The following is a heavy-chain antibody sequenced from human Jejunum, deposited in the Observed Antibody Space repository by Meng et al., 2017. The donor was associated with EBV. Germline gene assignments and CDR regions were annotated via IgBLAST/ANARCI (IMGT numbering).Heavy chain of an antibody. CDR2: INPDGSST. CDR1: GFTFSDVW. J-gene: IGHJ4*02. D-gene: IGHD6-19*01. V-gene: IGHV3-74*01. Sequence: VPPGEAGGGLVPPGGSLGLSCAASGFTFSDVWMHWVRQGPRKGLEWVSRINPDGSSTSYADSVRGRFTISRDNAKNTLYLQMNSLRAEDTAVYYCVRDLPVGWFTDYWGQGNLVTVSS. CDR3: VRDLPVGWFTDY.